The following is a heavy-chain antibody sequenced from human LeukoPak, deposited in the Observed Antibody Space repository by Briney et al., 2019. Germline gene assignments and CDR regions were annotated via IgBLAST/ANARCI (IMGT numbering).Heavy chain of an antibody. CDR1: GYTFTNYH. Sequence: ASVKVSCKASGYTFTNYHLHWVRQAPGQGLEWMGIINPSGGSTSYAQKFQDRVTMTRDTSTSTVYMELNSLRSEDTAVYYCARVLGSVADYYFDYWGQGTLVTVSS. J-gene: IGHJ4*02. V-gene: IGHV1-46*01. CDR2: INPSGGST. D-gene: IGHD6-19*01. CDR3: ARVLGSVADYYFDY.